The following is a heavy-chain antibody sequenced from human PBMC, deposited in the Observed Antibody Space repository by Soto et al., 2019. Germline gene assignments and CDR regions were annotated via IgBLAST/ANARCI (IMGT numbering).Heavy chain of an antibody. CDR3: ARDRVLDYYDSSQGQYFDL. D-gene: IGHD3-22*01. Sequence: PGGSLSLSCAASGFTFSDYYMSWIRQAPGKGLERVSYISSSGSTIYYADSVKGRFTISRDNAKNSLYLQMSSLRSEDTAVYYCARDRVLDYYDSSQGQYFDLWGRGTLVTVSS. J-gene: IGHJ2*01. CDR1: GFTFSDYY. V-gene: IGHV3-11*01. CDR2: ISSSGSTI.